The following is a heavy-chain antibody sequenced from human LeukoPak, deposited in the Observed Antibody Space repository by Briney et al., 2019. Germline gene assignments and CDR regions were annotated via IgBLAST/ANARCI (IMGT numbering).Heavy chain of an antibody. J-gene: IGHJ5*02. CDR2: ITDSGGTT. D-gene: IGHD2-8*01. Sequence: GGSLRLSCAASGFTFSSYAMNWVRQAPGKGLEWVSTITDSGGTTSYADSVKGRFTISRDNSKNTLYLQMNSLRAEDTAVYYCAKVGNCTNGVCYTYWFDPWGQGTLVTVSS. CDR3: AKVGNCTNGVCYTYWFDP. CDR1: GFTFSSYA. V-gene: IGHV3-23*01.